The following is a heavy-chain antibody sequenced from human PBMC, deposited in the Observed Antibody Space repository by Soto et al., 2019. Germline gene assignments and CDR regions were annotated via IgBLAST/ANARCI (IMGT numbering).Heavy chain of an antibody. Sequence: EVQLVESGGGLERPGGPLRLSGAASGFTFSTYTLNWVRQAPGKGLEWVSYISSSGSTIYYADSVRGRFTISRDNAKNSLYLQMNSLRDEDTAVYYCARAGYRSVDYWGQGTLVTVSS. V-gene: IGHV3-48*02. J-gene: IGHJ4*02. CDR3: ARAGYRSVDY. CDR1: GFTFSTYT. CDR2: ISSSGSTI. D-gene: IGHD3-3*01.